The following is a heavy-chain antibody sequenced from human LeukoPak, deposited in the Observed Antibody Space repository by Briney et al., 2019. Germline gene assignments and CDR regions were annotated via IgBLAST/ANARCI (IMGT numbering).Heavy chain of an antibody. D-gene: IGHD6-13*01. Sequence: GGSLRLSCAASGFTFSSYSMNWVRQAPGKGLEWVSSISSSSSYIYYADSVKGRFTISRDNAKNSLYLQMNSLRAEDTAVYYCARVGIAAAIYYYYGMDVWGQGTTVTVSS. V-gene: IGHV3-21*01. CDR2: ISSSSSYI. J-gene: IGHJ6*02. CDR3: ARVGIAAAIYYYYGMDV. CDR1: GFTFSSYS.